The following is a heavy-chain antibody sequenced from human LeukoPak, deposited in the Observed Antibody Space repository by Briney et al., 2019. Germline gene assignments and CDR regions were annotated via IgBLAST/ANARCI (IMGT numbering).Heavy chain of an antibody. D-gene: IGHD3-10*01. CDR3: AKVMKGSERLTMVRGVIIKTAGLYYMDV. CDR1: GFILSSYA. V-gene: IGHV3-23*01. J-gene: IGHJ6*03. Sequence: GGSLRLSCAASGFILSSYAMSWVRQAPGKGLEWVSSISASGGSTNYADSVKGRFTISRDNSKNTVYLQMNSLRAEDTAVYYCAKVMKGSERLTMVRGVIIKTAGLYYMDVWGKGTTVTVSS. CDR2: ISASGGST.